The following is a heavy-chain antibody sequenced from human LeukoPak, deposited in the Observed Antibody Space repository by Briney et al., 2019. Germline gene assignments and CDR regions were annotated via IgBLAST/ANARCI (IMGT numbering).Heavy chain of an antibody. J-gene: IGHJ4*02. CDR1: GFTFSGSA. D-gene: IGHD5-18*01. V-gene: IGHV3-73*01. CDR3: ASQEGYSYGPFDY. Sequence: GGSLRLSCAASGFTFSGSAMHWVRQASGKGLEWVGRIRSKANSYATAYAASVKGRFTISRDDSKNTAYLQMNSLKTEDTAVYYCASQEGYSYGPFDYWGQGTLVTVSS. CDR2: IRSKANSYAT.